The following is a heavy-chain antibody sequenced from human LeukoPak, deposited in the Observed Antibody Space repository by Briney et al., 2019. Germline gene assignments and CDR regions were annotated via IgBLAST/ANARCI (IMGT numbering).Heavy chain of an antibody. Sequence: PSETLSLTCTVSGGSITITNYYWGWIRQPPGKGLEWVGNIYYDGSTYYNPSLKSRVTISIDTSKNQFSLKLSSVTAADTAVYYCAGTLTGDYYFDYWDQGTLVTVSS. V-gene: IGHV4-39*07. CDR3: AGTLTGDYYFDY. J-gene: IGHJ4*02. CDR1: GGSITITNYY. D-gene: IGHD7-27*01. CDR2: IYYDGST.